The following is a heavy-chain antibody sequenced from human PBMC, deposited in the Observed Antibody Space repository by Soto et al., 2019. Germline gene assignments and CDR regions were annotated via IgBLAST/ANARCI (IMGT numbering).Heavy chain of an antibody. D-gene: IGHD2-2*01. V-gene: IGHV5-10-1*01. Sequence: GESLKISCTGFGYTFTTFWIGWVRQMPGKGLEWMGRIDPRDSYVNYSPSFQGHVTISLGKSISTAYLQWGSLKASDTAMYYCARLFCSTTTCDSWFDPWGQGTLVTVSS. J-gene: IGHJ5*02. CDR1: GYTFTTFW. CDR3: ARLFCSTTTCDSWFDP. CDR2: IDPRDSYV.